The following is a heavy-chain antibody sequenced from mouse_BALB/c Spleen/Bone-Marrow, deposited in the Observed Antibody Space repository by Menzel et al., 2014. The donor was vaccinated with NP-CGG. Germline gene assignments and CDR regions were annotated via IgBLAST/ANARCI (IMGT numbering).Heavy chain of an antibody. V-gene: IGHV1S81*02. CDR2: INPSNGRT. CDR3: TSPQLGRDY. D-gene: IGHD4-1*02. CDR1: GYTLTSYW. J-gene: IGHJ2*01. Sequence: QVQLQQSGAELVKPGASVKLSCKASGYTLTSYWMYWVKQRPGQGLEWIGEINPSNGRTDYNEKFKTKATLTVDSSSSTAYMQLSGLTSEDSAVYYCTSPQLGRDYWGQGTTLTVSS.